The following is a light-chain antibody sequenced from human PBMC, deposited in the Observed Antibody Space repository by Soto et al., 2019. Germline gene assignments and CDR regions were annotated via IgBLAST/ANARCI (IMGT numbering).Light chain of an antibody. Sequence: DVVMTQSPLSPPVTLGQPASISCRSSQSLLSSDGHTYLNWFQQRPGQSPRRLISKVSNRDSGVPDRFSGSGSGTDFTLRISRVEAEDVGVYYCMQGTHWPYTFGQGTKLQIK. J-gene: IGKJ2*01. CDR3: MQGTHWPYT. CDR1: QSLLSSDGHTY. V-gene: IGKV2-30*01. CDR2: KVS.